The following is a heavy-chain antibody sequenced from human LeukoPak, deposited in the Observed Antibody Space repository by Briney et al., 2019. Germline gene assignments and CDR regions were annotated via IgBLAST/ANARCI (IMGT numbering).Heavy chain of an antibody. CDR1: GGSISSGGYY. CDR3: ARRPRTVTTGYYYYGMDV. J-gene: IGHJ6*02. CDR2: IYYSGST. Sequence: SETLSLTCTVSGGSISSGGYYWSWIRQPPGKGLEWIGSIYYSGSTYYNPSLKSRVTISVDTSKNQFSLKLSSVTAADTAVYYCARRPRTVTTGYYYYGMDVWGQGTTVTVSS. D-gene: IGHD4-11*01. V-gene: IGHV4-39*01.